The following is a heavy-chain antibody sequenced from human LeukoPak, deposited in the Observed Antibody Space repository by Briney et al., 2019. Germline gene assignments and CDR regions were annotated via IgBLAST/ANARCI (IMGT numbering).Heavy chain of an antibody. CDR1: GGSISSSSYY. CDR2: IYYSGST. CDR3: ARLPADHYDY. Sequence: SETLSLTCTVSGGSISSSSYYWGWIRQPPGKGLEWIGSIYYSGSTYYNPSLKSRVTISVDTSKNQFSLKLSSVTAADTAVYYCARLPADHYDYWGQGTLVTASS. J-gene: IGHJ4*02. D-gene: IGHD2-2*01. V-gene: IGHV4-39*01.